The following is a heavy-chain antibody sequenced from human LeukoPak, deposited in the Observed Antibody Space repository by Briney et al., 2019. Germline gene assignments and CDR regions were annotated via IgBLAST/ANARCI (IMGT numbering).Heavy chain of an antibody. CDR1: GFTFSSYG. V-gene: IGHV3-30*18. CDR3: AKDYEYCTNGVCHDAFDI. CDR2: ISYDGSNK. Sequence: GGSLRLSCAASGFTFSSYGMRWVRQAPGKGLEWVAVISYDGSNKYYADSVKGRFTISRDNSKNTLYLQMNSLRAEDTAVYYCAKDYEYCTNGVCHDAFDIWGQGTMVTVSS. J-gene: IGHJ3*02. D-gene: IGHD2-8*01.